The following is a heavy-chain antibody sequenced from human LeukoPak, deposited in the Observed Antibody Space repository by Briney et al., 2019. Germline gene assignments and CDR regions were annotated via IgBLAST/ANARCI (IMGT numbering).Heavy chain of an antibody. Sequence: ASVKVSCKASGYTFTNYYIHWVRQSPGQGLEWKGIIKLGGSTTTYTQKIQYTQKFQDRVTMTWDTSTSTAYMDLSSLRSEDAAVYYCAREIPESYYFDYWGQGTLVTVSS. CDR2: IKLGGSTT. D-gene: IGHD1-14*01. V-gene: IGHV1-46*03. J-gene: IGHJ4*02. CDR1: GYTFTNYY. CDR3: AREIPESYYFDY.